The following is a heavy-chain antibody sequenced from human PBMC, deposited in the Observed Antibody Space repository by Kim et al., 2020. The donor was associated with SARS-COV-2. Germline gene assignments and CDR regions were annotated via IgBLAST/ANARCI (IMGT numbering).Heavy chain of an antibody. CDR2: IYYSGST. D-gene: IGHD5-12*01. CDR3: ARDVSGYDPYFDY. J-gene: IGHJ4*02. Sequence: SETLSLTCTVSGGSVSSGSYYWSWIRQPPGKGLEWIGYIYYSGSTNYNPSLKSRVTISVDTSKNQFSLKLSSVTAADTAVYYCARDVSGYDPYFDYWGQGTLVTVSS. V-gene: IGHV4-61*01. CDR1: GGSVSSGSYY.